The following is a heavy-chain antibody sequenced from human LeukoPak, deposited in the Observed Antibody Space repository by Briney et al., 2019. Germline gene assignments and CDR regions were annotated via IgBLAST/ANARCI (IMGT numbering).Heavy chain of an antibody. CDR1: GFTFSSYG. CDR2: ISYDGSNK. J-gene: IGHJ6*04. V-gene: IGHV3-30*18. Sequence: PGGSLRLSCAASGFTFSSYGMHWVRQAPGKGLEWVAVISYDGSNKYYADSVKGRFTISRDNSKNTLYLQMNSLRAEDTAVYYCAKDREYQLPRTYYYYGMDVWGKGTTVTVSS. D-gene: IGHD2-2*01. CDR3: AKDREYQLPRTYYYYGMDV.